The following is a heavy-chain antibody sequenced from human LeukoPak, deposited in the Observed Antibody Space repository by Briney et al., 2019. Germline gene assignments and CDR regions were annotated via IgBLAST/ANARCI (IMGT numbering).Heavy chain of an antibody. V-gene: IGHV4-31*03. Sequence: PSQTLSLTCTVSGFSISSGGYYWSWLGQHPGKGLEWIGYIYYSGSTYYNPSLKSRVTISVDTSKNQFSLKLSSVTAADTAVYYCARERSSNMFDYWGQGTLVTVSS. CDR2: IYYSGST. CDR1: GFSISSGGYY. D-gene: IGHD6-13*01. CDR3: ARERSSNMFDY. J-gene: IGHJ4*02.